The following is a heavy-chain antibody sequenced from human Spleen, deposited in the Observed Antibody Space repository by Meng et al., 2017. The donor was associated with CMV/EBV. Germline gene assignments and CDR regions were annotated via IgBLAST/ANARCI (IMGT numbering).Heavy chain of an antibody. Sequence: GESLKISCAASGFTFSSYAMSWVRQAPGKGLDWVSGISGSGDTTYYADSVKGRFTISRDNSKNTLYLQMDSLRAEDTAVFYCAKAGGFRPHFFDNWGQGTLVTVSS. D-gene: IGHD3-16*01. J-gene: IGHJ4*02. CDR3: AKAGGFRPHFFDN. V-gene: IGHV3-23*01. CDR2: ISGSGDTT. CDR1: GFTFSSYA.